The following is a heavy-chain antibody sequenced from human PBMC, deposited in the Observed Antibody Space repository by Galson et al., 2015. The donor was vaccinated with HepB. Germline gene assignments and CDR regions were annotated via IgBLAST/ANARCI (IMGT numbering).Heavy chain of an antibody. CDR2: IIPIFGTA. J-gene: IGHJ6*02. CDR1: GGTFSSYA. Sequence: SCKASGGTFSSYAISWVRQAPGQGLEWMGGIIPIFGTANYAQKFQGRVTITADKSTSTAYMELSSLRSEDTAVYYCARGALGGAKGDIVVVPATDQNYYGMDVWGQGTTVTVSS. CDR3: ARGALGGAKGDIVVVPATDQNYYGMDV. V-gene: IGHV1-69*06. D-gene: IGHD2-2*01.